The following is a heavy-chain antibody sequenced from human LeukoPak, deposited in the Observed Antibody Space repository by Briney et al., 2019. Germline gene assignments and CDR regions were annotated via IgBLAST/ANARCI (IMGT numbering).Heavy chain of an antibody. D-gene: IGHD2-21*02. V-gene: IGHV3-21*04. J-gene: IGHJ4*02. Sequence: GGSLRLSCAASGFTFSSYSMNWVRQAPGKGLEWASSISSSSSYIYYADSVKGRFTISRDNAKNSLYLQMNSLRAEDTALYYCARDPGGDSGFWGQGTLVTVSS. CDR2: ISSSSSYI. CDR3: ARDPGGDSGF. CDR1: GFTFSSYS.